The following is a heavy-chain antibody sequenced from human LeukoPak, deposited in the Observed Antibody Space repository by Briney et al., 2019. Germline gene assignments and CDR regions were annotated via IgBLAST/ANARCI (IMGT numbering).Heavy chain of an antibody. D-gene: IGHD3-10*01. CDR1: GYTFTGYY. CDR3: ARGRPSPVIRITMVRQDAFDI. CDR2: INPNSGGT. J-gene: IGHJ3*02. V-gene: IGHV1-2*02. Sequence: ASVKVSCKASGYTFTGYYMHWVRQAPGQGLEWMGWINPNSGGTNYAQKFQGRVTMTRDTSISTAYMELSRLRSDDTAVYYCARGRPSPVIRITMVRQDAFDIWGQGKMVTVSS.